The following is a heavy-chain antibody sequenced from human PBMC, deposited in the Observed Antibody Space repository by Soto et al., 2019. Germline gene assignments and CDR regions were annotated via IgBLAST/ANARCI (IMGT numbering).Heavy chain of an antibody. D-gene: IGHD2-2*01. J-gene: IGHJ4*02. CDR2: ISGSGGST. CDR1: GFTFSSYA. CDR3: AKASRKYQLLLFSYFDS. V-gene: IGHV3-23*01. Sequence: EVQLLESGGGLVQTGGSLRLSCAASGFTFSSYAMSVVRQAPGKGLELVSAISGSGGSTYYADSLKGRFTGYRDHSKNPLSLPMKSLRANDSAVYYCAKASRKYQLLLFSYFDSWGKGTLVTVSS.